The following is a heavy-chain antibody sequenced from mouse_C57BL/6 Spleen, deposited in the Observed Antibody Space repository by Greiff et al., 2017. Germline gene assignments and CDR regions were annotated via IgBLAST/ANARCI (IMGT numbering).Heavy chain of an antibody. J-gene: IGHJ3*01. Sequence: EVQLQQSGPGLVKPSQSLSLTCSVTGYSITSGYYWNWIRQFPGNKLEWMGYISYDGSNNYNPSLKNRISITRDTSKNQFFLKLNSVTTEDTATYYGARGYYGSSPAWFAYWGQGTLVTVSA. CDR3: ARGYYGSSPAWFAY. V-gene: IGHV3-6*01. CDR2: ISYDGSN. CDR1: GYSITSGYY. D-gene: IGHD1-1*01.